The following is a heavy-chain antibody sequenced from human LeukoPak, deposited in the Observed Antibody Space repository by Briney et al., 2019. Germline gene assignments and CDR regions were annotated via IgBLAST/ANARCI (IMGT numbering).Heavy chain of an antibody. CDR1: GGSISSSSYY. J-gene: IGHJ4*02. CDR3: ARRKGDIDY. D-gene: IGHD2-21*01. Sequence: PSETLYLTCTGSGGSISSSSYYWGWIRQPPGQGLEWIGSIYYSGSTYYNPSLKTRVTISVHTPKNHFSLKQSPVTPAHTPVFFWARRKGDIDYWGQGTLVTVSS. CDR2: IYYSGST. V-gene: IGHV4-39*02.